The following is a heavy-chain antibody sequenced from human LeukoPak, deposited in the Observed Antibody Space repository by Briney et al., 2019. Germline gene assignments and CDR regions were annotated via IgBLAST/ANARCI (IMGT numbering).Heavy chain of an antibody. J-gene: IGHJ5*02. Sequence: VSVKVSCKASGYTFTSYGISWVRQAPGQGLEWMGWISAYNGNTNYAQKLQGRVTMTTDTSTSTAYMELRSLRSDDTAVYYCARGRYCSGGSCYGKIWFDPWGQGTLVTV. D-gene: IGHD2-15*01. CDR2: ISAYNGNT. CDR3: ARGRYCSGGSCYGKIWFDP. CDR1: GYTFTSYG. V-gene: IGHV1-18*01.